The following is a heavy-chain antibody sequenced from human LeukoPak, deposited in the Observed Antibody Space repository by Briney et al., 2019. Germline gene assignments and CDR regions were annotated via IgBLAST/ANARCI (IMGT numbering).Heavy chain of an antibody. J-gene: IGHJ3*02. CDR1: GGSISSYY. Sequence: SETLSLTCTVTGGSISSYYWSWIRQPAGKGLEWIGLIYTSGCTNYNPSLKSRVTMSVDTSKNQFSLKLSSVTAADTAVYYCARLYNGSYSAFDIWGQGTMVTVSS. CDR3: ARLYNGSYSAFDI. CDR2: IYTSGCT. D-gene: IGHD1-26*01. V-gene: IGHV4-4*07.